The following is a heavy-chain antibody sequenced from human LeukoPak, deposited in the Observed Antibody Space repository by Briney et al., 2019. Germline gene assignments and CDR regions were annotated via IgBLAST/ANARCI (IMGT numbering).Heavy chain of an antibody. CDR2: ISTSGSTI. CDR3: VRDATETQMGWVYFDY. Sequence: GGSLRLSCAASGFTFSDYYMSWIRQAPGKGLEWLSYISTSGSTIHYADSVQGRFTISRDDAKNSLFLQMNSLRAEDTGIYHCVRDATETQMGWVYFDYWGQGTLVTVSS. J-gene: IGHJ4*02. V-gene: IGHV3-11*04. CDR1: GFTFSDYY. D-gene: IGHD4-17*01.